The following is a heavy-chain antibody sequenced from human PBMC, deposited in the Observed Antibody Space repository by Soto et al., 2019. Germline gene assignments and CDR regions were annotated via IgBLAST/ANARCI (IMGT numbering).Heavy chain of an antibody. J-gene: IGHJ4*02. D-gene: IGHD3-3*01. CDR2: IYYSGST. CDR1: CGSISSYY. CDR3: ARADVLRFLEWSFDY. V-gene: IGHV4-59*01. Sequence: SETLSLTCTVSCGSISSYYWSWIRQPPGKGLEWIGYIYYSGSTNYNPSLKSRVTISVDTSKNQFSLKLSSVTAADTAVYYCARADVLRFLEWSFDYWGQGTLVTVSS.